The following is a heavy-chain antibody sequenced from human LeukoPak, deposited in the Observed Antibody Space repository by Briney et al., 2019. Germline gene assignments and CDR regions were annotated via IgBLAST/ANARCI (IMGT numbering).Heavy chain of an antibody. CDR3: ARGHSKENSSWTGGFDY. CDR2: IYYSGST. Sequence: SETLSLTCTVSGGSISSYYWGWIRQPPGKGLEWIGSIYYSGSTYYNLSLKSRVTISVDTSKNQFSLKLSSVTAADTAVYYCARGHSKENSSWTGGFDYWGQGTLVTVSS. J-gene: IGHJ4*02. D-gene: IGHD6-13*01. CDR1: GGSISSYY. V-gene: IGHV4-39*07.